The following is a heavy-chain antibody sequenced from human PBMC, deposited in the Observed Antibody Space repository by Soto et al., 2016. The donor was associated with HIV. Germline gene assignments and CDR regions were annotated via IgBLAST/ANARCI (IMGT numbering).Heavy chain of an antibody. CDR2: INSDGSNI. J-gene: IGHJ4*02. CDR1: GFKFSTYT. D-gene: IGHD3-3*01. Sequence: EVQLVESGGGLVQPGGSLRLSCEASGFKFSTYTIHWVRQDSEKGLVWVSRINSDGSNIDYADFVKGRFTVSRDNAKTSVYLQMNSLKVEDTAVYFCARDLGGDYNFWYGYYPFDYWGRGTLVTVVL. V-gene: IGHV3-74*01. CDR3: ARDLGGDYNFWYGYYPFDY.